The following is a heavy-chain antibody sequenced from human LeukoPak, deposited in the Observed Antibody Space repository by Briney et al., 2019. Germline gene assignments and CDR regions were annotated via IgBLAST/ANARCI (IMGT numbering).Heavy chain of an antibody. D-gene: IGHD2-2*01. CDR1: GYTFTSYG. CDR3: ARVLVPAAKVGAFDI. V-gene: IGHV1-18*01. Sequence: ASVKVSCKASGYTFTSYGISWVRQAPGQGLEWMGWISAYNGNTNYAQKLQGRVTMTTDTSTSTAYMELRSLRSDDTAVYYCARVLVPAAKVGAFDIRGQGTMVTVSS. CDR2: ISAYNGNT. J-gene: IGHJ3*02.